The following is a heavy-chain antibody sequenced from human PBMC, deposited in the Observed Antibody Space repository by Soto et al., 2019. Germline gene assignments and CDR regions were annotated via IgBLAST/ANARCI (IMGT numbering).Heavy chain of an antibody. Sequence: EVQLVESGGGLVQPGGSLRLSCAASGFTVSSNSMSWVRQAPGKGLEWVSVSYSGGTTYYADSVKGGITISRDNYKKTLYLQTNSLGAEDRAVYYCARDRIPTGMDVWGQGTTVTVSS. J-gene: IGHJ6*02. CDR3: ARDRIPTGMDV. V-gene: IGHV3-66*01. CDR2: SYSGGTT. CDR1: GFTVSSNS.